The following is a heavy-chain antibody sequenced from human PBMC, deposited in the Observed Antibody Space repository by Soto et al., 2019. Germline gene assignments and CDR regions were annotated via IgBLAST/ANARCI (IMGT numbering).Heavy chain of an antibody. CDR3: ARGVLH. J-gene: IGHJ4*01. V-gene: IGHV4-31*03. CDR2: ISYSRST. Sequence: QVQLQESGPGLVQPAQTLSLTSTVSGGSINSGGYYWSWIRNHPGSVLERIGYISYSRSTYYNTSLKSRVTISVDTSRNQFSLIVNSVTAADTAVYYCARGVLHWGQGTLVTVSS. CDR1: GGSINSGGYY.